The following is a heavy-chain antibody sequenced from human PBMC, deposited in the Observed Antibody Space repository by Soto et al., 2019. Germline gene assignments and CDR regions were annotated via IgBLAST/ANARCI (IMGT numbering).Heavy chain of an antibody. V-gene: IGHV1-8*01. CDR3: ARGLGGGNYANYYYYYGMDV. CDR1: GYTFTSYD. Sequence: ASEKVSCKASGYTFTSYDINWVRQATGQGLEWMGWMNPNSGNTGYAQKFQGRVTMTTDTSTSTAYMELRSLRSDDTAVYYCARGLGGGNYANYYYYYGMDVWGQGTTVTVSS. D-gene: IGHD4-4*01. J-gene: IGHJ6*02. CDR2: MNPNSGNT.